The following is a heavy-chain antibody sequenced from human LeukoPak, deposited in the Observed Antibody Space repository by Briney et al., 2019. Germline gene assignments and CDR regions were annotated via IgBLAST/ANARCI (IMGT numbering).Heavy chain of an antibody. Sequence: SETLSLTCTVSGGSLSSYYWSWIRQPPGKGLEWIGYIYTSGSTNYNPSLKSRVTLSVDTSKNQFSLKLSSVTAADTAVYYCARHVVAAAVINWFDPWGQGTLVTVSS. CDR2: IYTSGST. D-gene: IGHD6-13*01. J-gene: IGHJ5*02. CDR3: ARHVVAAAVINWFDP. V-gene: IGHV4-4*09. CDR1: GGSLSSYY.